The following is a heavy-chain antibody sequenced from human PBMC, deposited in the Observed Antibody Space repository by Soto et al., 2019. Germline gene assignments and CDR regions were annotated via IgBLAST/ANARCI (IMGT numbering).Heavy chain of an antibody. CDR2: IIPIFGTA. V-gene: IGHV1-69*13. CDR1: GGTFSSYA. D-gene: IGHD3-10*01. Sequence: SVKVSCKASGGTFSSYAISWVRQAPGQGLEWMGGIIPIFGTANYAQKFQGRVTITADESTSTAYMELSSLRSEDTAVYYCARFSPGYYYGSGAPDYWGQGTLVTVSS. CDR3: ARFSPGYYYGSGAPDY. J-gene: IGHJ4*02.